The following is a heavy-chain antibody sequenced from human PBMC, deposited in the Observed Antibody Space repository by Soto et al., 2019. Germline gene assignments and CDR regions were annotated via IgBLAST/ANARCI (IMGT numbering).Heavy chain of an antibody. V-gene: IGHV1-69*13. Sequence: GGSVKVSCKASGGTFSSYAISWVRQAPGQGLEWVGGIIPIFGTANYAQKFQGRVTITADESTSTAYMELSSLRSEDTAVYYCAVAAGKGSYNWFDPWGQGTLVTGSS. CDR3: AVAAGKGSYNWFDP. D-gene: IGHD6-13*01. CDR1: GGTFSSYA. J-gene: IGHJ5*02. CDR2: IIPIFGTA.